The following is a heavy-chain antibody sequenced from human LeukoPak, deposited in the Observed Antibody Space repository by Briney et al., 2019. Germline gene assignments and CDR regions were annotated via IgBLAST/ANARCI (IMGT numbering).Heavy chain of an antibody. CDR3: ARDPDYYGSGDAFDI. D-gene: IGHD3-10*01. CDR1: GFTFSSYW. Sequence: QPGGSLRLSCAASGFTFSSYWMHWVRQAPGKGLVWVSRINSDGSSTSYADSVKGRFTISRDNAKNTLYLQMNSLRAEDTAVYYCARDPDYYGSGDAFDIWGQGTMVTVSS. J-gene: IGHJ3*02. V-gene: IGHV3-74*01. CDR2: INSDGSST.